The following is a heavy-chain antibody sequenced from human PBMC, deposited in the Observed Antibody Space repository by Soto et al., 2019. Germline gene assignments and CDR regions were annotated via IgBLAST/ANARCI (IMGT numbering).Heavy chain of an antibody. CDR2: FDPEDGET. Sequence: ASVKVSCKVSGYTLTELSMHWVRQASGKGLEWMGGFDPEDGETIYAQKFQGRVTMTEDTSTDTAYMELSSLRSEDTAVYYCATPPPYSSSWYGDNWFDPWGQGTLVTVSS. V-gene: IGHV1-24*01. D-gene: IGHD6-13*01. CDR3: ATPPPYSSSWYGDNWFDP. J-gene: IGHJ5*02. CDR1: GYTLTELS.